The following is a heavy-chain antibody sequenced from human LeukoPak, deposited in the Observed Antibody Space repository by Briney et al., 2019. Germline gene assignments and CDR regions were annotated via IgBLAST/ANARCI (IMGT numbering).Heavy chain of an antibody. CDR3: VSYCGGSCNGAFDI. V-gene: IGHV4-39*01. CDR1: GGSISSKTYY. CDR2: IFYSGST. J-gene: IGHJ3*02. D-gene: IGHD2-15*01. Sequence: SETLSLTCTVSGGSISSKTYYWGWIRQPPGKGLEWIGSIFYSGSTYYNPSLKSRVTISVDTSKNQFSLRLTSVTAADTAVYYCVSYCGGSCNGAFDIWGQGTMVTVSS.